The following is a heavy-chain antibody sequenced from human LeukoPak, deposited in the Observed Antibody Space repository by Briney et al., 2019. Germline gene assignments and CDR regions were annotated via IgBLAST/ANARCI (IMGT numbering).Heavy chain of an antibody. CDR1: GFTFSSYN. J-gene: IGHJ4*02. Sequence: GGSLRLSCAASGFTFSSYNMNWVRQAPGKGLEWVSSISSSSSYIYYADSVKGRFTISRDSAKHCLYLQMNSVRCEDTDGYYCAREGEHYSGSGSYYKAFDYWGQGTLVTVSS. CDR2: ISSSSSYI. D-gene: IGHD3-10*01. V-gene: IGHV3-21*01. CDR3: AREGEHYSGSGSYYKAFDY.